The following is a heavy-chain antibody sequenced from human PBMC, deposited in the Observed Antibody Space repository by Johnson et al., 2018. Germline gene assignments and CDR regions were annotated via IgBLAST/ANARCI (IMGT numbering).Heavy chain of an antibody. V-gene: IGHV4-39*07. CDR2: ISYTANT. CDR1: GGSISSDSYY. Sequence: QVQLQESGPRLVKPSETLSLTCTVSGGSISSDSYYWGWIRQPPGQGLEWIGSISYTANTYSNPSLKGRVAMSVDTSKNQFSLKMYSVTAADTAVYYCARANRGWYDAFENWGQGTMVTVAS. CDR3: ARANRGWYDAFEN. J-gene: IGHJ3*02. D-gene: IGHD6-19*01.